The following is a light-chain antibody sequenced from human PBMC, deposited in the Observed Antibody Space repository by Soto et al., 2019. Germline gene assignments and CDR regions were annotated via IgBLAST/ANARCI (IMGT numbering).Light chain of an antibody. CDR2: EAS. V-gene: IGKV1-5*03. J-gene: IGKJ1*01. CDR3: QQYNGLSRT. CDR1: QSIGSS. Sequence: DIQMTQSPSTLSASVGDRITITCRASQSIGSSLAWYQQKRGIAPNLLIYEASSLMSGVPSRFSGSGSGTEFSLTISSLQPDDFATYYCQQYNGLSRTFGHGTKVEIK.